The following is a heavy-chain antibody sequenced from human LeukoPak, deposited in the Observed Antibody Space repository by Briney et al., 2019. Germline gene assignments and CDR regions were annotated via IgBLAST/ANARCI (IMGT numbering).Heavy chain of an antibody. D-gene: IGHD3-16*02. V-gene: IGHV1-18*01. J-gene: IGHJ4*02. Sequence: ASVTVSCTASGYTFTSYGISWVRQAPGQGLEWMGWINAYNGNTNYAQKLQGRVTMTTDTSTSTAYMELRSLRSDDTAVYYCARIYVWGSYRHFDYWGQGTLVTVSS. CDR3: ARIYVWGSYRHFDY. CDR1: GYTFTSYG. CDR2: INAYNGNT.